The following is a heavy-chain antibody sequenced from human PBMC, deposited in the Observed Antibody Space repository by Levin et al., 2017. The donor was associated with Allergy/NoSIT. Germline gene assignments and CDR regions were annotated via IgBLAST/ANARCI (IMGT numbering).Heavy chain of an antibody. CDR2: MNPNTGGT. D-gene: IGHD6-19*01. V-gene: IGHV1-2*02. CDR3: ARFPDRSGWSLSLGD. CDR1: GYTFTGYY. Sequence: ASVKVSCKASGYTFTGYYIHWVRQAPGQGLEWMGWMNPNTGGTKYVQKFQGRVTMTRDTSISTAYMDLNRLTSDDTAVYYCARFPDRSGWSLSLGDWGQGTLVTVSS. J-gene: IGHJ4*02.